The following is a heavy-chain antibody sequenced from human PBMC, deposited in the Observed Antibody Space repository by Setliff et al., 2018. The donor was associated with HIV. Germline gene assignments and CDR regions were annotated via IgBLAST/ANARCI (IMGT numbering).Heavy chain of an antibody. J-gene: IGHJ6*03. CDR1: GYTFTTHA. CDR2: INAGNGNT. D-gene: IGHD3-22*01. V-gene: IGHV1-3*01. CDR3: ARGEGIVVVAAPHYYYMDF. Sequence: ASVKVSCKASGYTFTTHAMHWVRQAPGQRLEWMGWINAGNGNTKYSQEIFRDRVTISRDTSATTAYMELNSLRSEETAVYYCARGEGIVVVAAPHYYYMDFWGKGTTVTVSS.